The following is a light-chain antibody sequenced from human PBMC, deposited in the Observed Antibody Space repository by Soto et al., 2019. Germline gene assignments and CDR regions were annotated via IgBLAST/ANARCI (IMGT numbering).Light chain of an antibody. Sequence: ALRMTQSPSSFSASTGARVTITCRASQGISSYVAWYQQKPGKAPKLLIYAASTLQSGVPSRFSDTVSGTAGTITLSCLQSEDGQTYDCLQDYHYPKTFGQGTKVDI. J-gene: IGKJ1*01. CDR1: QGISSY. CDR2: AAS. V-gene: IGKV1-8*01. CDR3: LQDYHYPKT.